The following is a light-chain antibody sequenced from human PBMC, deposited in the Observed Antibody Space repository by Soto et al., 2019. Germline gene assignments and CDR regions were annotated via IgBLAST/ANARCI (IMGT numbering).Light chain of an antibody. V-gene: IGLV1-44*01. CDR1: SSNIGSNT. CDR3: AAWDDSLTHVV. Sequence: QSVLTQPPSASGTPGQRVTISCSGSSSNIGSNTVNWYQQLPGTAPKLLIYSNNQRPSGVPDRFSGSKSGTSHSLAISGLQSEDEAEYYCAAWDDSLTHVVFGGGTKLTVL. CDR2: SNN. J-gene: IGLJ2*01.